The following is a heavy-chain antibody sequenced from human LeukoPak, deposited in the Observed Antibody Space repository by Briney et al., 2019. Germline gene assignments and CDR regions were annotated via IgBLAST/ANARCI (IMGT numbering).Heavy chain of an antibody. V-gene: IGHV3-30*03. D-gene: IGHD2-2*01. J-gene: IGHJ1*01. CDR3: ARDEGYCSSTSCWHLQH. Sequence: GRSLRLSCAASGFTFSSYGMHWVRQAPGKGLEWVAVISYDGSNKYYADSVKGRFTISRDNSKNTLYLQMNSLRAEDTAVYYCARDEGYCSSTSCWHLQHWGQGTLVTVSS. CDR2: ISYDGSNK. CDR1: GFTFSSYG.